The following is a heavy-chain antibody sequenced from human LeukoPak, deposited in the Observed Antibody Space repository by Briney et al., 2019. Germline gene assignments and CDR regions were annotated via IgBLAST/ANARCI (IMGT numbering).Heavy chain of an antibody. Sequence: EASVKVSCKASGYTFTSYYFHWVRQAPGQGLEWMGIINPSGGSTTYAQRFQGRVTMTRDTSTSAVYMEVSSLRSEDTAVYYCARGGSLAAAPHLYYFDYWGQGTLVTVSS. CDR2: INPSGGST. J-gene: IGHJ4*02. V-gene: IGHV1-46*01. D-gene: IGHD6-19*01. CDR3: ARGGSLAAAPHLYYFDY. CDR1: GYTFTSYY.